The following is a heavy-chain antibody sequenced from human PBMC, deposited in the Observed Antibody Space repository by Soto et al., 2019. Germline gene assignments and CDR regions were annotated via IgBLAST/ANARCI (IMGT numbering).Heavy chain of an antibody. J-gene: IGHJ5*02. CDR3: ARLRGSSLSKESWFDL. D-gene: IGHD6-13*01. Sequence: EAQLVASGGGLIQSGGSLRLSCATSVFSVSNYAMSWVRQAPAKGLEWVSSTYIGGATHYSDSVKGRFTISRDDSNNTVYLQMNSLRGDDTAVYYCARLRGSSLSKESWFDLWGQGTLVTVSS. CDR2: TYIGGAT. V-gene: IGHV3-53*01. CDR1: VFSVSNYA.